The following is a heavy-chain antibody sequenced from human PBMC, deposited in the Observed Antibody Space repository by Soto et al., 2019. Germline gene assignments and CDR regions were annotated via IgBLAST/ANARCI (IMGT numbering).Heavy chain of an antibody. J-gene: IGHJ4*02. CDR1: GYTFTSYY. CDR3: ARQFGSGIYYFDH. Sequence: EASVKVSCKASGYTFTSYYMHWVRQAPGHGLEWMGIINAGSGGTSYAQKFQGRVIMTRDMSTDTVYMQLSSLGSEDTAVYYCARQFGSGIYYFDHWGLGTLVTVSS. CDR2: INAGSGGT. V-gene: IGHV1-46*01. D-gene: IGHD3-10*01.